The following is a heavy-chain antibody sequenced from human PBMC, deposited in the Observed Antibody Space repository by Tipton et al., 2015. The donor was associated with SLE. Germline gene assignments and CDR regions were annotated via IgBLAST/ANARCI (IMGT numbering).Heavy chain of an antibody. Sequence: GFLRLSCAASGFTVSTNYMTWVRQAPGKGLEWVSLIYSGGSTSYADSVKGRFTISRDNSKNTLYLQMNSLRAEDTAVYYCARSSWYDFWSGYYSERYFDLWGRGTLVTVSS. CDR1: GFTVSTNY. D-gene: IGHD3-3*01. CDR3: ARSSWYDFWSGYYSERYFDL. J-gene: IGHJ2*01. V-gene: IGHV3-53*05. CDR2: IYSGGST.